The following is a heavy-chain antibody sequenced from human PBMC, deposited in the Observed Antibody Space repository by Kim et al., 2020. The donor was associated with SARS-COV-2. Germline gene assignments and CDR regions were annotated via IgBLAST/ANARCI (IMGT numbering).Heavy chain of an antibody. J-gene: IGHJ4*02. CDR1: GFTFDDYA. Sequence: GGSLRLSCAASGFTFDDYAMHWVRQAPGKGLEWVSGISWNSGSIGYADSVKGRFTISRDNAKNSLYLQMNSLRAEDTALYYCAKGGYSGYDAYDYWGQGT. CDR2: ISWNSGSI. D-gene: IGHD5-12*01. CDR3: AKGGYSGYDAYDY. V-gene: IGHV3-9*01.